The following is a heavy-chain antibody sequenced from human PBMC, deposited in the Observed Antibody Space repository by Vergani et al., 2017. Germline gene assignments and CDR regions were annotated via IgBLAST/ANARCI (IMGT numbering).Heavy chain of an antibody. CDR1: GGSFTSYH. Sequence: QVRLQQWGGGLLKPSETLSLTCVVNGGSFTSYHWTWIRQSPGGGLEWVGDIDHTGRPDYNPSLKSRLTMSVDKSRNQFSLTLNSVTATDTAIYFCARVNTETNGHLYYYYYMDVWGQGTAVTVS. J-gene: IGHJ6*03. CDR3: ARVNTETNGHLYYYYYMDV. V-gene: IGHV4-34*01. CDR2: IDHTGRP. D-gene: IGHD4-11*01.